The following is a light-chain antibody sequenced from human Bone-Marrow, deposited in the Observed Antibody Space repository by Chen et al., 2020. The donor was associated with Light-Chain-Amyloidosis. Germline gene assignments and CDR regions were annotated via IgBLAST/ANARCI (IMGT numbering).Light chain of an antibody. V-gene: IGLV2-14*01. CDR2: AVS. CDR3: SSFTSSSSYV. CDR1: SGDVGTYNY. J-gene: IGLJ1*01. Sequence: QSALTQPASVSGSPGQSLTISCTGTSGDVGTYNYVSWYQQHPGKASKVMIYAVSNRPSGVSNRFSGSKSGNTASLTISGLQAEDEADYYCSSFTSSSSYVFGPGTKVTVL.